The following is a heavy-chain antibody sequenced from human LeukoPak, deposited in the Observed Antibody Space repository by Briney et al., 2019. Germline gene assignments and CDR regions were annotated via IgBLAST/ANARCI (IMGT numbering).Heavy chain of an antibody. CDR2: INHSGST. CDR3: ARSSSSGGYFDY. D-gene: IGHD6-6*01. J-gene: IGHJ4*02. V-gene: IGHV4-34*01. CDR1: GGSFSGYY. Sequence: PSETLSLTCAVYGGSFSGYYWSWIRQPPGKGLEWIGEINHSGSTNYNPSLKSRVTISVDTSKNQFSLKLSSVTAADTAVYYCARSSSSGGYFDYWGQGTLVTVSS.